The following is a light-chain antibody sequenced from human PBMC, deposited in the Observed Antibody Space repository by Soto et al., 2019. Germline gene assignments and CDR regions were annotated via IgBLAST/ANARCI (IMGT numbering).Light chain of an antibody. CDR3: QQANSFPLT. Sequence: EIVMTQSPATLSVSPWERATLSCRASQSISSDVAWYQQKPGQAPRLLIYGASTTATGIPARFSGSGSGTEFTLTISSLQSEDFATYYCQQANSFPLTFGGGTKVDI. J-gene: IGKJ4*01. CDR2: GAS. CDR1: QSISSD. V-gene: IGKV3-15*01.